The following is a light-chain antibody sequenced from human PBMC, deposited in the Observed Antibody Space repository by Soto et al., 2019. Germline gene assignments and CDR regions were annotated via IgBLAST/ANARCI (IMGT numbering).Light chain of an antibody. Sequence: EIVMTQSPATLSVSPGERATLSCRASQSVSSNLAWYHQKPGQAPRLLIYGASTRATGIPARFSGSGSGSEFTLTISSLQSEDFAVYYCQQYHNWPRTFGQGTKVEIK. J-gene: IGKJ1*01. CDR3: QQYHNWPRT. V-gene: IGKV3-15*01. CDR2: GAS. CDR1: QSVSSN.